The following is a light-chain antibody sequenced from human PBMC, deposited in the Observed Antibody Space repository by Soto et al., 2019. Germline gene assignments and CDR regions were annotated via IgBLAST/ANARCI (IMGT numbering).Light chain of an antibody. CDR1: QTISRY. J-gene: IGKJ4*01. Sequence: IVLTQSPATLSLSPGDRATLSCRARQTISRYLAWYQQKPGQAPRLLISDASKRATGIPARFSGSGFGTDFTLTISSLEPEDFAVYYCQQRTNGLTFGGGTKVDIK. CDR3: QQRTNGLT. CDR2: DAS. V-gene: IGKV3-11*01.